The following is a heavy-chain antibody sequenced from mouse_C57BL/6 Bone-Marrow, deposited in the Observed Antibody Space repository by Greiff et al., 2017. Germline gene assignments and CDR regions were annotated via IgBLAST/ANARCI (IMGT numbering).Heavy chain of an antibody. CDR3: CSGGYSFAY. D-gene: IGHD2-3*01. J-gene: IGHJ3*01. CDR1: GFSLTSYG. V-gene: IGHV2-2*01. CDR2: IWSGGST. Sequence: VKLQESGPGLVQPSQSLSITCTVSGFSLTSYGVHWVSQSPGKGLEWLGVIWSGGSTDYNAAFISRLSISKDNSQSQVFFKMNSLQADDTALYYCCSGGYSFAYWGQGTLVTVSA.